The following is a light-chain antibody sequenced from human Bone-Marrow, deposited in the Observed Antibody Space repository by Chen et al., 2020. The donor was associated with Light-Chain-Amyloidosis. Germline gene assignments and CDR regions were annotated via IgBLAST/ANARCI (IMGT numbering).Light chain of an antibody. CDR3: QQYYSHPRT. V-gene: IGKV4-1*01. CDR1: QSVLYSPIHENY. J-gene: IGKJ2*01. CDR2: LSY. Sequence: DIVLTQSPDSLAVSLGERANINCKSSQSVLYSPIHENYLSWHQPKPRQPPKLLLYLSYSRESGVPDRFSGSGSGTDFTLTISNLQAEDVAVYYCQQYYSHPRTFGQGTKLEIK.